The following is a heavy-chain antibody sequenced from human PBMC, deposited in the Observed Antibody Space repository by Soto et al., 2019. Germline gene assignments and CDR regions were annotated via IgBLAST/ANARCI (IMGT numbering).Heavy chain of an antibody. J-gene: IGHJ4*02. CDR1: GFTFSSYA. V-gene: IGHV3-23*01. CDR3: ARDRSYYDSSGSYSPPY. CDR2: ISGSAATT. Sequence: GESLKISCAASGFTFSSYAMNWVRQAPGKGLEWVSAISGSAATTHFADSVKGRFTISRDNSKNTLYLQMNSLRAEDTAVYYCARDRSYYDSSGSYSPPYWGQGTLVTVSS. D-gene: IGHD3-22*01.